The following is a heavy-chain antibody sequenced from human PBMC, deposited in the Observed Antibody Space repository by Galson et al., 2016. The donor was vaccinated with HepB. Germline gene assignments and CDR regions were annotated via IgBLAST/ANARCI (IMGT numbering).Heavy chain of an antibody. CDR3: SRGPRNYTSGWTCDY. Sequence: CAISGDSVSSKSASWIWIRQSPSRGLEWLGRAYFRSKWYHDYAPSVKSRITITPDPSRNQFSLQLDSVTPEDTAIYYCSRGPRNYTSGWTCDYWGQGTLVTVSS. D-gene: IGHD6-19*01. CDR1: GDSVSSKSAS. J-gene: IGHJ4*02. V-gene: IGHV6-1*01. CDR2: AYFRSKWYH.